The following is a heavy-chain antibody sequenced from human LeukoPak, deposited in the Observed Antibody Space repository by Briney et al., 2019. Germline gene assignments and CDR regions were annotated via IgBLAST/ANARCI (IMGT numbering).Heavy chain of an antibody. D-gene: IGHD5-24*01. Sequence: ASVKVSCKASGGTFSSYAISWVRQAPGQGLEWMGRIIPILGIANYAQKFQGRVTITADKSTSTAYTELSSLRSEDTAVYYCARDNAQDGYNLDYWGQGTLVTVSS. V-gene: IGHV1-69*04. J-gene: IGHJ4*02. CDR1: GGTFSSYA. CDR2: IIPILGIA. CDR3: ARDNAQDGYNLDY.